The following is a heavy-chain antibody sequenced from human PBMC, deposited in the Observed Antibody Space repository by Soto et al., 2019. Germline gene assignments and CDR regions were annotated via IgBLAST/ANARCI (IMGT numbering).Heavy chain of an antibody. CDR2: INPASGST. V-gene: IGHV1-46*01. Sequence: QVQLVQSGAEVKKPGASVKLSCRTSGYTFTHYYIHWVRQAPGQGLEWLAIINPASGSTNYAQDFPGRVPLTMDTSTTTVYMELSGLRAEDTAIFYCARDLAAGDHWGQGTLVTVSS. CDR1: GYTFTHYY. CDR3: ARDLAAGDH. D-gene: IGHD6-13*01. J-gene: IGHJ4*02.